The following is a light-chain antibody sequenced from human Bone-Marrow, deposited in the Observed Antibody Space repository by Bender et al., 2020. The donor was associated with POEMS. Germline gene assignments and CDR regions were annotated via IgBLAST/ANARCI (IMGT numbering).Light chain of an antibody. CDR2: EVT. CDR3: SSYTGSDSVL. CDR1: SSDVGGYDS. V-gene: IGLV2-8*01. Sequence: QSALTQPASVSGSPGQSITISCTGTSSDVGGYDSVSWYQHHPGEAPKLILYEVTKRPSGVPDRLSGSKSGNTASLTVSGLQADDEADYFCSSYTGSDSVLFGGGTKLTVL. J-gene: IGLJ2*01.